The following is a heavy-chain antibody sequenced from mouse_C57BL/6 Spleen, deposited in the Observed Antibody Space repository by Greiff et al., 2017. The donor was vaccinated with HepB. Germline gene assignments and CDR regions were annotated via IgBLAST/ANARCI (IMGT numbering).Heavy chain of an antibody. CDR2: INYDGSST. Sequence: EVKLVESEGGLVQPGSSMKLSCTASGFTFSDYYMAWVRQVPEKGLEWVANINYDGSSTYYLDSLKSRFIISRDNAKNILYLQMSSLKSEDTATYYCAREYGNYENYFDYWGQGTTLTVSS. V-gene: IGHV5-16*01. D-gene: IGHD2-1*01. CDR3: AREYGNYENYFDY. J-gene: IGHJ2*01. CDR1: GFTFSDYY.